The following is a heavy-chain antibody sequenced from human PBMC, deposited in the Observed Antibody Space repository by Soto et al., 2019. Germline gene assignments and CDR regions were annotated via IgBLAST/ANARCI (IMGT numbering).Heavy chain of an antibody. Sequence: ASVEVSCEAPGYTFASCDRKWVRQATGQGLEWMGWMNPNSGNTGYAQKFQGRVTMTRNTSISTAYMELSSLRSEDTAVYYCASVNYYYMDVWGKGTTVTVSS. CDR1: GYTFASCD. CDR3: ASVNYYYMDV. CDR2: MNPNSGNT. J-gene: IGHJ6*03. V-gene: IGHV1-8*01.